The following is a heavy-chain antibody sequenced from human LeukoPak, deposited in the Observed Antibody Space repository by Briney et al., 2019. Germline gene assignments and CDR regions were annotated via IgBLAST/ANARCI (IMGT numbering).Heavy chain of an antibody. J-gene: IGHJ4*02. CDR2: INGSGGST. D-gene: IGHD2/OR15-2a*01. V-gene: IGHV3-23*01. CDR3: VSFYETY. Sequence: PGGSLRLSCAASGFTFSSCAMSWVRQAPGKGLEWVSTINGSGGSTYYADSVKGRFTISRDNSKNTLYLQMNSLRAEDTAVYYCVSFYETYWGRGTLVTVSS. CDR1: GFTFSSCA.